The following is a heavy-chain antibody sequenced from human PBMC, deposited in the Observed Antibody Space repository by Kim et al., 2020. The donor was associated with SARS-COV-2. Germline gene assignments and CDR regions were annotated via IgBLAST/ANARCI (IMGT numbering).Heavy chain of an antibody. J-gene: IGHJ4*02. V-gene: IGHV3-11*06. CDR2: ISSSSSYT. Sequence: GGSLRLSCAASGFTFSDFYMSWIRQAPGKGLEWVSSISSSSSYTISADSVKGRFTISRDNAEKSLYLQMNSLRAEDTAVYYCARGSREIDYWGQGTLVTVSS. CDR3: ARGSREIDY. CDR1: GFTFSDFY. D-gene: IGHD2-2*01.